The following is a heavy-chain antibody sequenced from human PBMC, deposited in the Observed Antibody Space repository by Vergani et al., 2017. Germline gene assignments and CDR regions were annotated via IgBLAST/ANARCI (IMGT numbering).Heavy chain of an antibody. D-gene: IGHD3-10*01. V-gene: IGHV3-30*18. CDR1: GFTFSSYG. CDR2: ISYDGSNK. Sequence: QVQLVESGGGVVQPGRSLRLSCAASGFTFSSYGMHWVRPAPGKGLEWVAVISYDGSNKYYADSVKGRFTISRDNSKNTLYLQMNSLRAEETAVYYCAKVKGSYYTMGVGADGMDVWGQGTTVTVSS. CDR3: AKVKGSYYTMGVGADGMDV. J-gene: IGHJ6*02.